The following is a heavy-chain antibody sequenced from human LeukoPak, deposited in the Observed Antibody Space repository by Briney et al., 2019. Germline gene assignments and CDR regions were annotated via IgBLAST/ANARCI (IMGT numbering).Heavy chain of an antibody. V-gene: IGHV3-30*04. CDR1: GFSFNMFP. Sequence: GGSLRLSCAASGFSFNMFPMHWVRQAPGKGLECVAVISYDGNNKYYADSVNGRFTISRDNSKNTQYLQMNSLRAEDTAVYYCAKATPQWRGGSYYFDYWGQGTLVTVSS. CDR3: AKATPQWRGGSYYFDY. CDR2: ISYDGNNK. D-gene: IGHD6-19*01. J-gene: IGHJ4*02.